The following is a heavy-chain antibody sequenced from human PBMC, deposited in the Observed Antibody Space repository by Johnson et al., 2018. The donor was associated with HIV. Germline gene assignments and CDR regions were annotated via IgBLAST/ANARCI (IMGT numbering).Heavy chain of an antibody. D-gene: IGHD2-8*01. CDR1: GFTFSDYY. CDR2: ISSSGSTI. CDR3: ARDGNAGYCTNGVCYNDAFDI. J-gene: IGHJ3*02. Sequence: QVQLVESGGGLVQPGGSLRLSCAASGFTFSDYYMSWIRQAPGKGLEWVSYISSSGSTIYYAASVKGRFTIPRDHAKNSLYLQMNSLRAEDTAVYYCARDGNAGYCTNGVCYNDAFDIWGQGIMVTVSS. V-gene: IGHV3-11*04.